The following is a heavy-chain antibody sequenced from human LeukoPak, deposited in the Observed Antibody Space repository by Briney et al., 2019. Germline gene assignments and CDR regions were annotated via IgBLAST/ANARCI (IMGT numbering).Heavy chain of an antibody. Sequence: EASVKVSCKVSGYTLTELSMHWVRQAPGKGLEWMGGFDPEDGETIYAQKFQGSVTMTEDTSTDTAYMELSSLRSEDTAVYYCATGASGYGAFDIWGQGTMVTVSS. CDR3: ATGASGYGAFDI. CDR1: GYTLTELS. V-gene: IGHV1-24*01. J-gene: IGHJ3*02. D-gene: IGHD3-22*01. CDR2: FDPEDGET.